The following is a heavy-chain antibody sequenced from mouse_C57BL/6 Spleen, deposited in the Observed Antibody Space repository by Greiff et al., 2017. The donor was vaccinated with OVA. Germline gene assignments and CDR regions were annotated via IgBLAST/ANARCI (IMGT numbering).Heavy chain of an antibody. CDR3: ARTGTTIFAY. CDR2: IDPSDSST. J-gene: IGHJ3*01. CDR1: GYTFTSYW. V-gene: IGHV1-50*01. Sequence: QVQLQQPGAELVKPGASVKLSCKASGYTFTSYWMQWVKQRPGQGLEWIGEIDPSDSSTNYNQKFKGKATLTVDTSSSTAYMQLSSLTSEDSAVYYCARTGTTIFAYWGQGTLVTVSA. D-gene: IGHD4-1*01.